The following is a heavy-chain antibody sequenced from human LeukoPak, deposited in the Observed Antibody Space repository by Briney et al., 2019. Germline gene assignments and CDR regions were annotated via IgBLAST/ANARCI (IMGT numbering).Heavy chain of an antibody. CDR1: GFTFSTYA. CDR2: ISGSGVST. D-gene: IGHD3-10*01. CDR3: AKLVYGSGSSGPFDP. V-gene: IGHV3-23*01. Sequence: GGSLRLSCVASGFTFSTYAMSWVRQAPGKGLEWVSAISGSGVSTYYADSVKGRFTISRDNSKNTLYVQMNNLRAEDTAVYYCAKLVYGSGSSGPFDPWGQGTLVTVSS. J-gene: IGHJ5*02.